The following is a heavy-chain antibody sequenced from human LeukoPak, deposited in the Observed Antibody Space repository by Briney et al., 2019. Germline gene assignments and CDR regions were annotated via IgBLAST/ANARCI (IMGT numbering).Heavy chain of an antibody. CDR2: INPSGGST. CDR3: ARKDSSCYLYY. J-gene: IGHJ4*02. CDR1: GYTFTSYY. Sequence: ASVRVSCTGSGYTFTSYYMHWVRQAPGQRGERRGVINPSGGSTSYAQKFQGRVTMTRDMSTSTVSMELSSLRSEDTAVYYSARKDSSCYLYYWGQGTLVTVSS. D-gene: IGHD3-22*01. V-gene: IGHV1-46*01.